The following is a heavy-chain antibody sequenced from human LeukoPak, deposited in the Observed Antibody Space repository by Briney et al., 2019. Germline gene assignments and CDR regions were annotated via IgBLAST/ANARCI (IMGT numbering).Heavy chain of an antibody. CDR1: GFSLSSYA. CDR3: ARGGSYLSAFDI. V-gene: IGHV3-23*01. Sequence: PGGSLRLSCTVSGFSLSSYALSWVRRAPGKGLEWVSATSSSDAGKYYADSVRGRFTISRDNSRNTLYLQMNSLRAEDTAVYYCARGGSYLSAFDIWGQGTMVTVSS. J-gene: IGHJ3*02. CDR2: TSSSDAGK. D-gene: IGHD1-26*01.